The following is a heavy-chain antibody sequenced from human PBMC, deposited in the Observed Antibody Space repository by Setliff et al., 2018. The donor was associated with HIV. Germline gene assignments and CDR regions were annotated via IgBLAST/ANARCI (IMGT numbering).Heavy chain of an antibody. D-gene: IGHD3-22*01. CDR2: ISGSGGSP. CDR1: GFTFIDYY. V-gene: IGHV3-23*01. CDR3: AKDLVYYDSSGDLYY. Sequence: GGSLRLSCAASGFTFIDYYMSWIRQAPGKGLEWVSSISGSGGSPYYADSVKGRFTISRDNSKNTLYLQMNSLRAEDTAVYYCAKDLVYYDSSGDLYYWVQGPLFTVSS. J-gene: IGHJ4*02.